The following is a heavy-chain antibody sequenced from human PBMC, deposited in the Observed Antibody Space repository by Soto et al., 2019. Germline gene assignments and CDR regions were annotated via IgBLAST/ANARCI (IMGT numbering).Heavy chain of an antibody. CDR2: ISDSGDNT. CDR1: GFTFSSYA. Sequence: PGGSLRLSCAASGFTFSSYAMNWVRQAPGKGLEWVSGISDSGDNTYYAESVKGRFTISRDNSKNTLYLQMDSLRAEDTAVYYCVNPRGGYCSGAGCYVNDYWGQGTLVTVSS. CDR3: VNPRGGYCSGAGCYVNDY. D-gene: IGHD2-15*01. J-gene: IGHJ4*02. V-gene: IGHV3-23*01.